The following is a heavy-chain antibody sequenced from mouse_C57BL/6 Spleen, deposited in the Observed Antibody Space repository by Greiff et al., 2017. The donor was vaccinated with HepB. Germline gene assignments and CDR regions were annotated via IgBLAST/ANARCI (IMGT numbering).Heavy chain of an antibody. CDR3: AKGGRDHYYGSSYSSYWYFDV. D-gene: IGHD1-1*01. V-gene: IGHV2-3*01. J-gene: IGHJ1*03. CDR2: IWGDGST. CDR1: GFSLTSYG. Sequence: QVQLQQSGPGLVAPSQSLSITCTVSGFSLTSYGVSWVRQPPGKGLEWLGVIWGDGSTNYHSALISRLSISKDNSKSQVFLKLNSLQTDDTATYYCAKGGRDHYYGSSYSSYWYFDVWGTGTTVTVSS.